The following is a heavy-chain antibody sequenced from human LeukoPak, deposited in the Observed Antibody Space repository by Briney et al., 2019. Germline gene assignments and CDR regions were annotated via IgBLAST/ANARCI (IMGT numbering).Heavy chain of an antibody. J-gene: IGHJ5*02. CDR1: GFTFSSYW. CDR3: ARETSAGTRGGLWGSYRCEWFDP. D-gene: IGHD3-16*02. Sequence: GGSLRLSCAASGFTFSSYWMSWVRQAPGKGLEWVANIKQDGSEKYYADSVKGRFTISRDNAKNSLYLQMNSLRVEDTAVYYCARETSAGTRGGLWGSYRCEWFDPWGQGTLGTVSS. CDR2: IKQDGSEK. V-gene: IGHV3-7*01.